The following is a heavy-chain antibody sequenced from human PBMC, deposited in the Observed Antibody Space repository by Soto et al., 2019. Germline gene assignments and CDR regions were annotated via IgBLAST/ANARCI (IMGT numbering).Heavy chain of an antibody. J-gene: IGHJ6*03. Sequence: VGSLRLSCAASGFTFSSYSMNWVRQAPGKGLEWVSSISSSSSYIYYADSVKGRFTISRDNAKNSLYLQMNSLRAEDTAVYYCVRAGFTMVRGPIYYMDVWGKGTTVTASS. CDR1: GFTFSSYS. V-gene: IGHV3-21*01. D-gene: IGHD3-10*01. CDR2: ISSSSSYI. CDR3: VRAGFTMVRGPIYYMDV.